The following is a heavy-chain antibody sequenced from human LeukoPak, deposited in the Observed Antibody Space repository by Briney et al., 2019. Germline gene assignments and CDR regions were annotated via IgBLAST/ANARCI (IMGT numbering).Heavy chain of an antibody. CDR3: ARAVSEDYYGMDV. CDR1: GGSISSYY. Sequence: SETLSLTCTVSGGSISSYYWSWIRQPPGKGLEWIGYIYYSGSTNYNPSLKSRVTISVDTSKNQFSLKLSSVTAADTAVYYCARAVSEDYYGMDVWDQGTTVTVSS. V-gene: IGHV4-59*01. CDR2: IYYSGST. J-gene: IGHJ6*02.